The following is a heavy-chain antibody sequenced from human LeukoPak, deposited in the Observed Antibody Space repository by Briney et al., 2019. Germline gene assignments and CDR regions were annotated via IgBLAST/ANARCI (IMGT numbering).Heavy chain of an antibody. CDR1: GYTFTDYC. V-gene: IGHV1-2*02. Sequence: ASVKVSCKASGYTFTDYCIHWVRQAPGQGLEWMGWINPNSGGTNYAQKFQGRVTMTRDTSISTAYMELSRLRSDDTAVYYCARDPSIAARQFDYWGQGTLVTVSS. CDR3: ARDPSIAARQFDY. CDR2: INPNSGGT. D-gene: IGHD6-6*01. J-gene: IGHJ4*02.